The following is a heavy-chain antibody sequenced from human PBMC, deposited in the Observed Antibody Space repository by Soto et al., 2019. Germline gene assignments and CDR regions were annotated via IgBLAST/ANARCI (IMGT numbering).Heavy chain of an antibody. J-gene: IGHJ4*02. CDR1: GCSIISGGYC. CDR2: IYFGGTT. CDR3: ARLGGYFQALDY. D-gene: IGHD3-22*01. V-gene: IGHV4-61*08. Sequence: PSETLSLTCTVSGCSIISGGYCLSWIRQHPGTGLEWIGYIYFGGTTKYNPSLKSRVTISVDTSKNQFSLKLTSVTAADTAVYYCARLGGYFQALDYWGQGTLVTVSS.